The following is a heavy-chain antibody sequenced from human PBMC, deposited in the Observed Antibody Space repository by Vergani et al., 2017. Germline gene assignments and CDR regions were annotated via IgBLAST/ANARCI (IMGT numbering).Heavy chain of an antibody. V-gene: IGHV3-13*01. D-gene: IGHD4-23*01. Sequence: EVQLVESGGGLVQPGGSLRLSCVASGFTFSSYDMHWVRQATGKGLEWVSAIGTAGDTYYPGSVKGRFTISRENAKNSLYLQMNSLRAGDTAIYYCARAVATTVGDPPGYWSQGTLVTVYS. CDR1: GFTFSSYD. CDR3: ARAVATTVGDPPGY. J-gene: IGHJ4*02. CDR2: IGTAGDT.